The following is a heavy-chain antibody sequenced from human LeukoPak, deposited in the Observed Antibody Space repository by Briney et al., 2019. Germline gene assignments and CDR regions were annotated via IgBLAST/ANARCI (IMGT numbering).Heavy chain of an antibody. CDR2: FFLKGST. CDR1: GGSVSSGNYY. V-gene: IGHV4-39*07. CDR3: ARFGGPHAFDI. J-gene: IGHJ3*02. D-gene: IGHD3-3*01. Sequence: SETLSLTCTVSGGSVSSGNYYWSWIRQPPGKGLEWIGSFFLKGSTYYNPSLKSRVTISVDTSKNQFSLTLSSVTAADTAVYYCARFGGPHAFDIWGQGTMVTVSS.